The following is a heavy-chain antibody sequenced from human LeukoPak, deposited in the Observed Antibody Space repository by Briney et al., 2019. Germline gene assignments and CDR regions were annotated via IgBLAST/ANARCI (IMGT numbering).Heavy chain of an antibody. V-gene: IGHV1-2*02. CDR3: ASPLGVVVPAALIGDAFDI. CDR1: GYTFTDYY. J-gene: IGHJ3*02. Sequence: ASVTVSCKASGYTFTDYYMHWVQQAPGQGREWMGWINPNSGGTNYAQKFQGRVTVTRGTSISTAYMELSRLRSDDTAVYYCASPLGVVVPAALIGDAFDIWGQGTMVTVSS. D-gene: IGHD2-2*01. CDR2: INPNSGGT.